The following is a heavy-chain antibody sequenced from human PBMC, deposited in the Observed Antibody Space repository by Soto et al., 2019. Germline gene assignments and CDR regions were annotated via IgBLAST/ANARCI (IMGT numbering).Heavy chain of an antibody. D-gene: IGHD2-15*01. J-gene: IGHJ4*02. Sequence: GGSLRLSCAASGFTFSSYAMSWVRQAPGKGLEWVSAISGSGGSTYYADSVKGRFTISRDNSKNTLYLQMNSLRAEDTAVYYCAKDYVYCSGGSCYPYYFDYWGQGTLVTVSS. CDR3: AKDYVYCSGGSCYPYYFDY. CDR1: GFTFSSYA. CDR2: ISGSGGST. V-gene: IGHV3-23*01.